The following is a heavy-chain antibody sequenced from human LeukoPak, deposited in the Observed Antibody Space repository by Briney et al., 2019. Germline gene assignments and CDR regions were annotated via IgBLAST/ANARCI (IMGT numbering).Heavy chain of an antibody. D-gene: IGHD2-8*02. Sequence: ASVKVSCKASGYTFTTYGIGWVRQAPGQGLEWMGWISTYNGDTNYAQNLQGRVTLTTDTSTNIAYMELRSLRSDDTAVYYCAREGGLWGSGEGGFDYWGQGTLVTVSS. J-gene: IGHJ4*02. V-gene: IGHV1-18*01. CDR2: ISTYNGDT. CDR1: GYTFTTYG. CDR3: AREGGLWGSGEGGFDY.